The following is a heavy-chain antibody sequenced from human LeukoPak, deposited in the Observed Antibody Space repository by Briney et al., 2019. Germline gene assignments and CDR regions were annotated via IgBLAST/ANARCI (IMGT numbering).Heavy chain of an antibody. V-gene: IGHV1-18*01. J-gene: IGHJ5*02. CDR3: ARDPYHRLGPPLDL. CDR1: GYTFTNSD. D-gene: IGHD1-14*01. CDR2: ISTSNGDT. Sequence: ASAKVSCRASGYTFTNSDITWVRQAPGQGLEWIGRISTSNGDTNYAAKLQGRVTMTTDTSTSTVYMELGSLTFDDTAVYFCARDPYHRLGPPLDLWGQGTLVTVSS.